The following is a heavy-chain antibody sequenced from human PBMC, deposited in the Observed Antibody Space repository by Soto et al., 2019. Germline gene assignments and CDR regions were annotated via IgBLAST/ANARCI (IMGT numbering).Heavy chain of an antibody. CDR3: AKEVYSSSSWGFVYYYYGMDV. V-gene: IGHV3-23*01. CDR1: GFTFSSYA. J-gene: IGHJ6*02. CDR2: ISGSGGST. D-gene: IGHD6-6*01. Sequence: PGGSLRLSCAASGFTFSSYAMSWVRQAPGKGLEWVSAISGSGGSTYYADSVKGRFTISRDNSKNTLYLQMNSLRAEDTAVYYCAKEVYSSSSWGFVYYYYGMDVWGQGTTVTSP.